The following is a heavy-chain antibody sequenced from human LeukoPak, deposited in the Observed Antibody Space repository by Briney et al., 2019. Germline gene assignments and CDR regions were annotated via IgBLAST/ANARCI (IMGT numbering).Heavy chain of an antibody. CDR3: ARDPEQLTTVTTDRFDY. CDR2: IIPILGIA. Sequence: ASVKVSCKASGGTFSSYAISWVRQAPGQGLEWMGRIIPILGIANSAQKFQGRVTITADKSTSTAYMELSSLRSEDTAVYYCARDPEQLTTVTTDRFDYWGQGTLVTVSS. CDR1: GGTFSSYA. D-gene: IGHD4-17*01. V-gene: IGHV1-69*04. J-gene: IGHJ4*02.